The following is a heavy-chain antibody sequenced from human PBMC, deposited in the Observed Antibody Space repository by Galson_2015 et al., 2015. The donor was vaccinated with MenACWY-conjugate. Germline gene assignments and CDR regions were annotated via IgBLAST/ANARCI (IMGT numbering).Heavy chain of an antibody. CDR2: ISTSSSLI. J-gene: IGHJ4*02. CDR3: AREVSAVTGADY. CDR1: GFTFSTYN. V-gene: IGHV3-48*04. Sequence: SLRLSCAASGFTFSTYNMNWVRQAPGKGLEWASYISTSSSLIMYADSVKGRFTISRDDAKNSLYLQMNSLRAEDTAVYYCAREVSAVTGADYWGQGTLVTVSS. D-gene: IGHD3-9*01.